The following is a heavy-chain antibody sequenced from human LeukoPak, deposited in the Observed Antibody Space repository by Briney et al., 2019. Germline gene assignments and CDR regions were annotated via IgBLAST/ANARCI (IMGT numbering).Heavy chain of an antibody. V-gene: IGHV4-59*01. D-gene: IGHD2-15*01. CDR2: IYYSGST. J-gene: IGHJ3*02. CDR1: GGSISSYY. Sequence: SETLSLTCTVSGGSISSYYWSWIRQPPGKGLEWLGYIYYSGSTNYNPSLKSRVTISVDTSKNQFSLKLSSVTAADTAVYYCARTVVVGGAFDIWGQGTMVTVSS. CDR3: ARTVVVGGAFDI.